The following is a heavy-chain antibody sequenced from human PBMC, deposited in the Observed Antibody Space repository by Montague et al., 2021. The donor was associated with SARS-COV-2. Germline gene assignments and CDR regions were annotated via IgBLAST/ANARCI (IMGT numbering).Heavy chain of an antibody. CDR2: IYYKCIT. J-gene: IGHJ4*02. D-gene: IGHD6-19*01. CDR1: GGSISRSSYY. Sequence: SETLSLTCTVSGGSISRSSYYLAWIPQPPGKGLESLGSIYYKCITYYNPSLKSPVFISVDTSMNQLSLTLTSVTAADTAVYYCATQEDPSCWIPVPFGFWGQGTLISVSS. CDR3: ATQEDPSCWIPVPFGF. V-gene: IGHV4-39*01.